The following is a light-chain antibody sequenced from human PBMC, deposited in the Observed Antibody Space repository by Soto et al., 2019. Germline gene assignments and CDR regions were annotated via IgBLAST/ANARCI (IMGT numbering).Light chain of an antibody. CDR1: QSISSW. CDR2: DAS. J-gene: IGKJ1*01. V-gene: IGKV1-5*01. CDR3: QQYNSYART. Sequence: STLSASVGDRVTITCRASQSISSWLAWYQQKPGKAPKLLIYDASSLESGVPSRFSGSGSGTEFTLTISSLQPDDFATYYCQQYNSYARTFGQGTKVDIK.